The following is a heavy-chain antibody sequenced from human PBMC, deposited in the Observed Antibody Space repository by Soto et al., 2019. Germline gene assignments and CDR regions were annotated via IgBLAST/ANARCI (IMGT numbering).Heavy chain of an antibody. Sequence: GASVKVSCKASGYTFTSYGSIWVRQAPGQGLEWMGWINPNSGGTNYAQKFQGWVTMTRDTSISTAYMELSRLRPDDTAVYYCARSPGGVVTAMYYFDYWGQGTLVTVSS. V-gene: IGHV1-2*04. CDR1: GYTFTSYG. J-gene: IGHJ4*02. D-gene: IGHD2-21*02. CDR3: ARSPGGVVTAMYYFDY. CDR2: INPNSGGT.